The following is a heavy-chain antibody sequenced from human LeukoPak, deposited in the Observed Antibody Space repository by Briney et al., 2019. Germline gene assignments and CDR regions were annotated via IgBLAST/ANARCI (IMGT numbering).Heavy chain of an antibody. V-gene: IGHV4-39*07. Sequence: SETLSLTCTVSGGSIDSGSYYWGWIRQPPGKGLEWIGSIYYSGNTYYNPSLKSRVTISVDTSKNQFSLKLSSVTAADTAVYYCARRIAATYLDYWGQGTLVTVSS. CDR1: GGSIDSGSYY. CDR3: ARRIAATYLDY. J-gene: IGHJ4*02. D-gene: IGHD6-13*01. CDR2: IYYSGNT.